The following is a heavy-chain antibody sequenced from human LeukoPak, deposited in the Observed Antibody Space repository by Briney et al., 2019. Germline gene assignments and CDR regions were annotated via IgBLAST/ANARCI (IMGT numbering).Heavy chain of an antibody. J-gene: IGHJ5*02. V-gene: IGHV4-59*01. Sequence: SETLSLTCTVSGGSISSYYWSWIRQSPGKGLEWIWYIYYSGCTNYNPSLKSRVTISVDTSNNQFSLKLSSVTAADTAVYYCARGPYSSGWFSGWFDPWGQGTLVTVSS. CDR2: IYYSGCT. D-gene: IGHD6-19*01. CDR1: GGSISSYY. CDR3: ARGPYSSGWFSGWFDP.